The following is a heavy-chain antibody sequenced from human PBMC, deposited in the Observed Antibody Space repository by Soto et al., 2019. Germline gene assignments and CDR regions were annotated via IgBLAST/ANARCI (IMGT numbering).Heavy chain of an antibody. CDR2: IYPGDSDT. V-gene: IGHV5-51*01. Sequence: PGASLKISCRGSGYSFSNYWIGWVRQMPGKGLEWMGIIYPGDSDTRYSPSFQGQVTISADKSISTAYLQWSSLKASDTAMYYCARQDGGYYYDTSGYYSSMEVWGQGTTVTVSS. J-gene: IGHJ6*02. CDR3: ARQDGGYYYDTSGYYSSMEV. D-gene: IGHD3-22*01. CDR1: GYSFSNYW.